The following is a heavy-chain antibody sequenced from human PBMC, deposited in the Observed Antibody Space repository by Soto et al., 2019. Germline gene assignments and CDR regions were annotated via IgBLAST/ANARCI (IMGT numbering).Heavy chain of an antibody. CDR2: IYWDDDK. CDR1: GFSLRISGVG. Sequence: QITLKESGPTLVKPTQTLTLTCTFSGFSLRISGVGVGWIRQPPGKALEWLALIYWDDDKRYSPSLKSRLTTAKHTSKNPVVLTMTNMDPVDAATYDGAHSASVSDTFDIWCQGTMVSVSS. V-gene: IGHV2-5*02. CDR3: AHSASVSDTFDI. D-gene: IGHD2-15*01. J-gene: IGHJ3*02.